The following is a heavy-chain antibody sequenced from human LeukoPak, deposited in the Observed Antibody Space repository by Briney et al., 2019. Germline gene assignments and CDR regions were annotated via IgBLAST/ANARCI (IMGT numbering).Heavy chain of an antibody. Sequence: SETLSLTCTVSGGSISSSSYYRGWIRQPPGKGLEWIGSIYYSGSTYYNPSLKSRVTISVDTSKNQFSLKLSSVTAADTAVYYCARLIAARWYYFDYWGQGTLVTVSS. CDR1: GGSISSSSYY. CDR3: ARLIAARWYYFDY. J-gene: IGHJ4*02. CDR2: IYYSGST. D-gene: IGHD6-6*01. V-gene: IGHV4-39*01.